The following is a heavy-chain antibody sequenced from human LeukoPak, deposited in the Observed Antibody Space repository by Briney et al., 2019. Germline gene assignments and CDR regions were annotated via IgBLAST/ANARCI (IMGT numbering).Heavy chain of an antibody. CDR2: IDKKDKGYATAT. CDR1: GFTFSGSA. CDR3: TRDSGTYNGFDP. V-gene: IGHV3-73*01. Sequence: PGWSLRLSCAASGFTFSGSAIHWVRQSSGKGLEWVGQIDKKDKGYATATAYAASVKGRFTISRDDSINTAYLQMKSLKTEDTALYYCTRDSGTYNGFDPWGQGTLVTVSS. J-gene: IGHJ5*02. D-gene: IGHD1-26*01.